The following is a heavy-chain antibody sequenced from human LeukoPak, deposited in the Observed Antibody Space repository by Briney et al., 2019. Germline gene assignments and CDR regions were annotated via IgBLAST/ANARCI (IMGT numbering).Heavy chain of an antibody. J-gene: IGHJ4*02. CDR1: GFHFRSYG. CDR3: VKGGGGDGSDRVDY. Sequence: PGGSLTLSCGASGFHFRSYGLHWVRPPPGKGLTWVAFIRYYGCNKYYTDYVKGRFTISSNNSNNTLYLQMNSLIGEGTGVDYFVKGGGGDGSDRVDYGGQGTRVSVSS. D-gene: IGHD2-21*02. V-gene: IGHV3-30*02. CDR2: IRYYGCNK.